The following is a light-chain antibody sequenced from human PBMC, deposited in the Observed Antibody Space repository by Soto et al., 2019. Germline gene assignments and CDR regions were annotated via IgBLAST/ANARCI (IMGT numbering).Light chain of an antibody. J-gene: IGKJ2*01. CDR1: QSVSSN. CDR3: QQYNSWPPYT. Sequence: EIVMTQSPATLSVSPGERATLSCRASQSVSSNLAWYHQKPGQAPRLLIYGASTRATGIPARFSGSGSGTEFTLPIGSLQSDDFAGYYCQQYNSWPPYTFGQGTKLEIK. V-gene: IGKV3-15*01. CDR2: GAS.